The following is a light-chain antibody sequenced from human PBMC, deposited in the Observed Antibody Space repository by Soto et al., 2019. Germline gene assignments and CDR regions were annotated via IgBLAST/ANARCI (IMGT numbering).Light chain of an antibody. V-gene: IGKV3-11*01. CDR3: QQRSNWPRGIT. J-gene: IGKJ5*01. CDR1: QSVTTN. Sequence: EVVMTQSPATLSVSPGERVTFSCRASQSVTTNLAWYQHKPGQSPRLLISGASTGASGIPPRFSGSGSGTDFTLTISSLEPEDFAVYYCQQRSNWPRGITFGQGTLLEIK. CDR2: GAS.